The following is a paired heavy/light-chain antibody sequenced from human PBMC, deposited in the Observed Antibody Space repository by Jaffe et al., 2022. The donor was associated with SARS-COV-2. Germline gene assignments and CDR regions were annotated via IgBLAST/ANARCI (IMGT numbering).Heavy chain of an antibody. CDR3: ARAPRGGAVTRTNSDSFTDY. Sequence: QVQLVQSGAEVKKPGASVKVSCKASGYTFTGYYMHWVRQAPGQGLEWMGWINPNSGDTNYAQKFQGRVTMTRDTSISTAYMELSRLRSDDTALYYCARAPRGGAVTRTNSDSFTDYWGQGTLVTVSS. V-gene: IGHV1-2*02. D-gene: IGHD4-17*01. J-gene: IGHJ4*02. CDR1: GYTFTGYY. CDR2: INPNSGDT.
Light chain of an antibody. J-gene: IGKJ3*01. CDR3: QQYYSTPFT. CDR1: QSVLYSSNNKNY. CDR2: WAS. Sequence: DIVMTQSPDSLAVSLGERATINCKSSQSVLYSSNNKNYLAWYQQKPRQPPKLLIYWASTRESGVPDRFSGSGSGTDFTLTISSLQAEDVAVYYCQQYYSTPFTFGPGTKVDIK. V-gene: IGKV4-1*01.